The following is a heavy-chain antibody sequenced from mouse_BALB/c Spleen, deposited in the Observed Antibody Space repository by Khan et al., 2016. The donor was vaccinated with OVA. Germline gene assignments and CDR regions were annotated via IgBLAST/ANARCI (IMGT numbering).Heavy chain of an antibody. V-gene: IGHV1-20*02. D-gene: IGHD1-1*01. CDR1: GYSFTGYF. CDR2: INPHIGET. CDR3: TRIYRSDFDY. Sequence: VQLQQSGPELVRPGASVKISCKASGYSFTGYFMNWVMQRHGKSLEWIGRINPHIGETFYNQRFKDKATLTVDESSSTAHMELRSLASEDSAVYDCTRIYRSDFDYWGQGTTLTVSS. J-gene: IGHJ2*01.